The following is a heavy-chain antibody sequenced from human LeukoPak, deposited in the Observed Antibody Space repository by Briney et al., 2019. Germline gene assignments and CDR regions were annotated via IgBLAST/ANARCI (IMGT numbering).Heavy chain of an antibody. Sequence: GASVKVSCKASGYTFTSYGISWVRQAPGQGLEWMGWISAYNGNTNYAQKLQGRVTMTTDTSTSTAYMELRSLRSDDTAVYYCARSPRSGSYTSYGMDVWGKGTTVTVSS. J-gene: IGHJ6*04. D-gene: IGHD3-10*01. V-gene: IGHV1-18*04. CDR2: ISAYNGNT. CDR3: ARSPRSGSYTSYGMDV. CDR1: GYTFTSYG.